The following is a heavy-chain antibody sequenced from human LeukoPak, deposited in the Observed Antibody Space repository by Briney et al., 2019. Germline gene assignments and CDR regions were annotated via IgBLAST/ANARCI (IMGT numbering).Heavy chain of an antibody. D-gene: IGHD6-19*01. Sequence: ASVKVSCKASGYTFTGYYMHWVRQAPGQGLEWMGWINPNSGGTNYAQKFQGRVTMTRDTSISTAYMELSRLRSDDTAVYYCARDPVNSSGWYSVLDYWGQGTLVIVSS. CDR1: GYTFTGYY. CDR2: INPNSGGT. J-gene: IGHJ4*02. V-gene: IGHV1-2*02. CDR3: ARDPVNSSGWYSVLDY.